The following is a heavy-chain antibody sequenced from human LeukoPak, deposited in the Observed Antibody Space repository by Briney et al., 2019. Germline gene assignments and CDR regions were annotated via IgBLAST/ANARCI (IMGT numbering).Heavy chain of an antibody. Sequence: SETLSLTCTVSGVSITSYYWSWIRQPPGKGLEGIGYIYPSGNTNYNPSLKSRVTLSVDTSRNQFSLELISVTDADTAVYYCARQGGYSSPFSVWGKGTTVAVSP. V-gene: IGHV4-4*09. CDR1: GVSITSYY. J-gene: IGHJ6*04. D-gene: IGHD6-13*01. CDR2: IYPSGNT. CDR3: ARQGGYSSPFSV.